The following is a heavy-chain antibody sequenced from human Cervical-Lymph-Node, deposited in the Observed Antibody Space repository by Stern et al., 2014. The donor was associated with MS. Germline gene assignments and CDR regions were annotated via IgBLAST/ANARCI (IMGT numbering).Heavy chain of an antibody. CDR1: GFSLSTSGMC. CDR2: IAWDDDK. Sequence: QVTLKESGPALVKPRQTLTLTCTLSGFSLSTSGMCVSWIRQPPGKALEWLARIAWDDDKYYSTSLQTRLTSSKDTSKSQVVLTMTNVDPVDTATYYCARQQLIKGDWFDLWGQGTLVTVSS. CDR3: ARQQLIKGDWFDL. J-gene: IGHJ5*02. D-gene: IGHD6-13*01. V-gene: IGHV2-70*15.